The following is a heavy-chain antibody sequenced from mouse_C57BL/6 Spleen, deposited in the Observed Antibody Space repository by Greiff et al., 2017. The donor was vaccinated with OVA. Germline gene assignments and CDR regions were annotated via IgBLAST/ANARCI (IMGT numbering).Heavy chain of an antibody. V-gene: IGHV1-81*01. CDR3: ARSRSLGAMDY. Sequence: QVQLKQSGAELARPGASVKLSCKASGYTFTSYGISWVKQRTGQGLEWIGEIYPRSGNTYYNEKFKGKATLTADKSSSTAYMELRSLTSEDSAVYFCARSRSLGAMDYWGQGTSVTVSS. CDR2: IYPRSGNT. J-gene: IGHJ4*01. CDR1: GYTFTSYG. D-gene: IGHD3-3*01.